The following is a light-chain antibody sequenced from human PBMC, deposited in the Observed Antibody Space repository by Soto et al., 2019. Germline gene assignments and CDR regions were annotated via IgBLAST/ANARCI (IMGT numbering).Light chain of an antibody. CDR2: SNN. Sequence: QTVVTQPPSASGTPGVRVTISCSGSSSNFAVNTVNWYQQVPGTAPKLLIYSNNQRPSGVPDRFSASKSVTSASLAISGLQSEDEAEYFCSTWDDSLNGPVFGGGTKLIVL. CDR1: SSNFAVNT. J-gene: IGLJ3*02. V-gene: IGLV1-44*01. CDR3: STWDDSLNGPV.